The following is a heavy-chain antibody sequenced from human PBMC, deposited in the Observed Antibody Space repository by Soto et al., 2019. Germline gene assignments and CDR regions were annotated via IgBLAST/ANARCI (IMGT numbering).Heavy chain of an antibody. CDR3: ARREGGYPFGP. V-gene: IGHV4-39*01. CDR2: IYYSGTT. J-gene: IGHJ5*02. D-gene: IGHD3-3*01. Sequence: SETLSLTCTVSGDSITSNSYFWAWIRQPPGKGLEWIGSIYYSGTTYYNPSLKSRVTISVDRSKNQFSLKLSSVTAADTAVYYCARREGGYPFGPWGQGTLVTVSS. CDR1: GDSITSNSYF.